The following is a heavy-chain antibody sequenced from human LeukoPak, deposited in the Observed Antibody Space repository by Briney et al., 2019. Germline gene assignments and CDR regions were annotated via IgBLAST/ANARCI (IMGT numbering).Heavy chain of an antibody. CDR1: GVSISSSNW. D-gene: IGHD1-26*01. CDR2: IYHSGST. V-gene: IGHV4-4*02. Sequence: SETLSLTCAVSGVSISSSNWWHWVRQPPGKGLEWIGEIYHSGSTNYNLSLKSRVTMSVDTSKNKFSLTLASVTAADTAVYYCARGTQVRRSGIDYWGQGILVTVSS. CDR3: ARGTQVRRSGIDY. J-gene: IGHJ4*02.